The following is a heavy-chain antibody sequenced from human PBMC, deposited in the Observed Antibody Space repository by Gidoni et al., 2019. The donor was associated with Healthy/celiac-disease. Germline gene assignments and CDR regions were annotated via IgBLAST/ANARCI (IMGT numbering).Heavy chain of an antibody. CDR3: ARDTYCSSTSCYTDAFDI. J-gene: IGHJ3*02. D-gene: IGHD2-2*02. CDR2: ISSSSSTI. Sequence: EVQLVESGGGLVQPGGSLRLSCAASGFTFSSYSMNWVRQAPGKGLEWVSYISSSSSTIYYADSVKGRFTISRDNAKNSLYLQMNSLRAEDTAVYYCARDTYCSSTSCYTDAFDIWGQGTMVTVSS. V-gene: IGHV3-48*01. CDR1: GFTFSSYS.